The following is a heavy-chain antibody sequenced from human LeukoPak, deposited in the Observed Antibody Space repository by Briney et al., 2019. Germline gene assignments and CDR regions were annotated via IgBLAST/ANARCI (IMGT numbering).Heavy chain of an antibody. CDR1: GYTFTGYY. CDR2: INPNSGGT. Sequence: ASVKVSCKASGYTFTGYYMHWVRQAPGQGLEWMGWINPNSGGTNYAQKFQGRVTMTRDTSISTAYMELSRLRSDDTAVYYCARVGIGGYCSGGSCYTSWFDPWGQGTLVTVSS. J-gene: IGHJ5*02. D-gene: IGHD2-15*01. CDR3: ARVGIGGYCSGGSCYTSWFDP. V-gene: IGHV1-2*02.